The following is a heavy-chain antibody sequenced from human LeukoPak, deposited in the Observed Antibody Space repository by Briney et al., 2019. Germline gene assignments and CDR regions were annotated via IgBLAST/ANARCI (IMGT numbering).Heavy chain of an antibody. Sequence: GGSLRLSCAASGFSFGGYGMHWVRQAPGKGLEWVAVISYDGSNAYYADSVKDRFTISRDNSKNTLYLQMNSLRAEDTAVYYCAKDPYSGTYTIDHWGQGTPVTVSS. D-gene: IGHD1-26*01. CDR2: ISYDGSNA. CDR1: GFSFGGYG. CDR3: AKDPYSGTYTIDH. J-gene: IGHJ4*02. V-gene: IGHV3-30*18.